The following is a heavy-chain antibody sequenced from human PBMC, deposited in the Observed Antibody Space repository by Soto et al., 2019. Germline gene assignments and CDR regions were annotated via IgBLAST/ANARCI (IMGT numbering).Heavy chain of an antibody. CDR3: ARVRDFWSGYTSDY. J-gene: IGHJ4*02. CDR1: GFTFSSYS. Sequence: GGSLRLSCAASGFTFSSYSMNWVRQAPGKGLEWVSSISSSSSYIYYADSVKGRFTIFRDNAKNSLYLQMNSLRAEDTAVYYCARVRDFWSGYTSDYWGQGTLVTVSS. V-gene: IGHV3-21*01. D-gene: IGHD3-3*01. CDR2: ISSSSSYI.